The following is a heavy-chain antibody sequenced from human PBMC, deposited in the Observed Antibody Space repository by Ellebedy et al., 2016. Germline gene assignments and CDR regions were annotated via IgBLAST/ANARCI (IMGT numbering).Heavy chain of an antibody. D-gene: IGHD3-10*01. J-gene: IGHJ6*03. CDR3: GRIIMIRGVTGVDYMDV. V-gene: IGHV4-34*01. CDR2: INHSGST. CDR1: GGSFSGYY. Sequence: SETLSLTCAVYGGSFSGYYWSWIRQPPGKGLEWIGEINHSGSTNYNPSLKSRVTISVDTSKNQCSLNLNSVTAADTAVYYCGRIIMIRGVTGVDYMDVWGKGTTVTVSS.